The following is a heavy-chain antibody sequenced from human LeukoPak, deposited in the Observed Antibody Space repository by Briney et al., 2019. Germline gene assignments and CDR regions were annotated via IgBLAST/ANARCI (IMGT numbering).Heavy chain of an antibody. J-gene: IGHJ5*02. V-gene: IGHV4-38-2*02. CDR2: FYDSGNT. D-gene: IGHD3-10*01. Sequence: SETLSLTCTVSGYSISSGYYWGWIRQPPGKGLEWIGSFYDSGNTYYNPSLKSRVTISVDTSKNQFSLKLSSVTAADTAVYYCARGLRVRGVNRWFDPWGQGTLVTVSS. CDR3: ARGLRVRGVNRWFDP. CDR1: GYSISSGYY.